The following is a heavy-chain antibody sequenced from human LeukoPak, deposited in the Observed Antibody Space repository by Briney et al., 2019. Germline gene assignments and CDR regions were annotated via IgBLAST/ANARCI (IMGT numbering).Heavy chain of an antibody. CDR3: ARSNTYYYDSSGYYADY. D-gene: IGHD3-22*01. CDR1: GGTFSSYA. V-gene: IGHV1-69*05. Sequence: SVKVSCKASGGTFSSYAISWVRQAPGQGLEWTGGIIPIFGTANYAQKFQGRVTITTDESTSTAYMELSSLRSEDTAVYYCARSNTYYYDSSGYYADYWGQGTLVTVSS. CDR2: IIPIFGTA. J-gene: IGHJ4*02.